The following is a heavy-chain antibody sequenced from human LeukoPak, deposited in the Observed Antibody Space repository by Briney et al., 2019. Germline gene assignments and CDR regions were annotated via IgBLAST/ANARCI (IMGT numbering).Heavy chain of an antibody. J-gene: IGHJ4*02. D-gene: IGHD2-2*01. CDR1: GFTFSSYW. CDR2: IKQDGSEK. V-gene: IGHV3-7*03. CDR3: ARGIPAATLYGDY. Sequence: PGGSLRLSCAASGFTFSSYWMSWVRQAPGKGLEWLANIKQDGSEKYYVDSVKGRFTIPRDNAKNSLYLQMNSLRAEDTALYYCARGIPAATLYGDYWGQGTLVTVSS.